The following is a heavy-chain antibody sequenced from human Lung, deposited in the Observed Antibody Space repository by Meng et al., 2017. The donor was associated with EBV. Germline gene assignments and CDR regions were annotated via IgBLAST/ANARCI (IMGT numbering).Heavy chain of an antibody. CDR2: IDDSGST. CDR1: VVSISSNIR. CDR3: ARGKQDAWELLAY. D-gene: IGHD1-26*01. Sequence: VWEPGGVTPSGPRSPTGGVSVVSISSNIRWTWVRQPPGKGLEWIGDIDDSGSTNYNPSLNSRISISLDKSKNHFSLKVNSVTAADTAVYYCARGKQDAWELLAYWGQGALVTVSS. V-gene: IGHV4-4*02. J-gene: IGHJ4*02.